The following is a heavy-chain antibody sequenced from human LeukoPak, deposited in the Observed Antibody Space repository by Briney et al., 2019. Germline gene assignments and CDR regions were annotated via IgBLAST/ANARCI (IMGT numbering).Heavy chain of an antibody. CDR2: ISSSSSYT. V-gene: IGHV3-11*05. J-gene: IGHJ6*02. CDR3: ARGMTTVTNYNYGMDV. Sequence: GGSLRLSCAASGFTFSDYYMSWIRQAPGKGLEWVSYISSSSSYTNYADSVKGRFTISRDNAKNSLYLQMNSLRAEDTAVYYCARGMTTVTNYNYGMDVWGQGTTVTVSS. CDR1: GFTFSDYY. D-gene: IGHD4-17*01.